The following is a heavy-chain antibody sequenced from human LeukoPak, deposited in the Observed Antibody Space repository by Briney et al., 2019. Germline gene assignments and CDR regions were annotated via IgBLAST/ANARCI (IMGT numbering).Heavy chain of an antibody. CDR3: ARFKSGGFYYFDS. Sequence: SGTLSLTCAVSGGSISSGNWWSWVRQPPGKGLEWIGEIYDSGSTNYNPSLESRVTMSVDKSKNQFSLRLTSVTAEDSAVYYCARFKSGGFYYFDSWGQGTLVTVSS. CDR1: GGSISSGNW. J-gene: IGHJ4*02. V-gene: IGHV4-4*02. CDR2: IYDSGST. D-gene: IGHD2-15*01.